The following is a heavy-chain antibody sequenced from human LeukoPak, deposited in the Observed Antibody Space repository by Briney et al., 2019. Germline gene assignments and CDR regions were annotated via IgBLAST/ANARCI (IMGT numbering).Heavy chain of an antibody. CDR1: GFTVSSNY. CDR3: ARERCSGGNCYRGGFDP. V-gene: IGHV3-53*01. D-gene: IGHD2-15*01. Sequence: GGSLRLSCAASGFTVSSNYMSWVRQAPGKGPEWVSVTYSGGSTYYADSVKGRFTISRDSSKNTLYLQMDSLRAEDTAVYYCARERCSGGNCYRGGFDPWGQGTLVTVSS. J-gene: IGHJ5*02. CDR2: TYSGGST.